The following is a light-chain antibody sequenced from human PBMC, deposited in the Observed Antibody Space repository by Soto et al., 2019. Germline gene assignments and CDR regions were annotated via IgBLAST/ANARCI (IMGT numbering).Light chain of an antibody. Sequence: EIVLTQSPGTLSLSPGERATLSCRASQSVSSSYLAWYQQKPGQAPRLLIYGASSRATGIPDRFSGSGSGTDVTLTISRLEPEDFAVYSCQQYDSSLLTFGGGTKVEIK. V-gene: IGKV3-20*01. CDR2: GAS. J-gene: IGKJ4*01. CDR3: QQYDSSLLT. CDR1: QSVSSSY.